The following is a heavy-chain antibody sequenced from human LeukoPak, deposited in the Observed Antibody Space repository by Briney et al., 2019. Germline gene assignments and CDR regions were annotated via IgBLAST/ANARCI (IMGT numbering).Heavy chain of an antibody. V-gene: IGHV4-39*01. J-gene: IGHJ6*02. Sequence: SETLSPTCTVSAGSITSSSYYWGWIRQPPGKGLEWIGSIYYSGSTYYNPSLQSRVTISVDTSRNQFSLRLSSVTAADTAVYYCARPSHSRGLALAVWGQGTTVTVSS. CDR2: IYYSGST. CDR1: AGSITSSSYY. CDR3: ARPSHSRGLALAV. D-gene: IGHD6-19*01.